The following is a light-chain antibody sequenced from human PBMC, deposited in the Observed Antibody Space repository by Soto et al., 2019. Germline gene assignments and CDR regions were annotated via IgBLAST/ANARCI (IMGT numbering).Light chain of an antibody. CDR3: TSWALRTNAYV. J-gene: IGLJ1*01. Sequence: QSALTQPASVSGSPGQSITISCTGTSRNIGDNSYVSWYQQYPATAPKLIIYDVTHRPSGVSDRFSGSKSGNTAYLTISGLQTEDEADYYCTSWALRTNAYVFGSGTKVTVL. V-gene: IGLV2-14*03. CDR1: SRNIGDNSY. CDR2: DVT.